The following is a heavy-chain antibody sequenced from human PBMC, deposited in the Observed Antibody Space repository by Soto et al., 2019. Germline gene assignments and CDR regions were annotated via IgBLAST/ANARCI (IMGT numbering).Heavy chain of an antibody. J-gene: IGHJ5*02. D-gene: IGHD3-3*01. CDR3: TRESYYDYQFDP. CDR1: GFTFSNAW. CDR2: IKSKTDGGTT. Sequence: GGSLRLSCAASGFTFSNAWMSWVRQAPGKGLEWVGRIKSKTDGGTTDYAAPVKGRFTISRDDSKNTLYLQMNSLKTEDTAVYYCTRESYYDYQFDPWGQGTLVTVSS. V-gene: IGHV3-15*01.